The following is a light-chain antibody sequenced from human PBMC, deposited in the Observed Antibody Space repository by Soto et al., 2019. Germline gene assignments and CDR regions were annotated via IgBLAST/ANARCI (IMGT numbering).Light chain of an antibody. Sequence: EVVMTQSPATLYVSPGERVTLSCRASQAVGYNLAWYQHKPGQAPRLLIYGASTRVTGIPTRFSGSGSGTEFTLTISSLQSEDVGTYHCQQYENLRLHTFGPGTKL. V-gene: IGKV3-15*01. J-gene: IGKJ2*01. CDR2: GAS. CDR1: QAVGYN. CDR3: QQYENLRLHT.